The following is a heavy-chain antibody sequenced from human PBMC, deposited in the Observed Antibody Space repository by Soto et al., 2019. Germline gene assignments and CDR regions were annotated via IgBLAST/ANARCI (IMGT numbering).Heavy chain of an antibody. CDR2: IKSKTDGGTT. J-gene: IGHJ3*02. CDR1: GFTFSNAW. Sequence: GGSLRLSCAASGFTFSNAWMSWVHQAPGKGLEWVGRIKSKTDGGTTDYAAPVKGRFTISRDDSKNTLYLQMNSLKTEDTAVYYCTTGQLTGLFDAFDIWGQGTMVTVSS. CDR3: TTGQLTGLFDAFDI. V-gene: IGHV3-15*01. D-gene: IGHD7-27*01.